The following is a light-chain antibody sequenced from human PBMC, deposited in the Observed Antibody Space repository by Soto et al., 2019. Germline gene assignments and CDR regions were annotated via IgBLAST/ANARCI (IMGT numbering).Light chain of an antibody. J-gene: IGKJ1*01. CDR2: TTS. CDR3: QQSYSRWT. CDR1: QGISRN. Sequence: DIQMTQSPSTLSASVGDRVTIAWRASQGISRNLNWYQQRPGRAPKLLIHTTSNLQSGVPSRFSGSGSGTDFALTISSLEPEDFATYYCQQSYSRWTFGQGTKV. V-gene: IGKV1-39*01.